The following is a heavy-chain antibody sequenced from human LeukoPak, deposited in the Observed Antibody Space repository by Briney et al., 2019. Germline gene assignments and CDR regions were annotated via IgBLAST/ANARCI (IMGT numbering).Heavy chain of an antibody. CDR2: IGTTGVTI. D-gene: IGHD2/OR15-2a*01. J-gene: IGHJ3*01. Sequence: QPGGSLRLSCAASGFTFSSYEMNWVRQAPGKGLEWVSYIGTTGVTIYYADSVKGRFTIYRDNAKNSLYLQMNSLRAEDTAVYYCARDPRRIGATRGALVLWGRGTMVTVSS. V-gene: IGHV3-48*03. CDR1: GFTFSSYE. CDR3: ARDPRRIGATRGALVL.